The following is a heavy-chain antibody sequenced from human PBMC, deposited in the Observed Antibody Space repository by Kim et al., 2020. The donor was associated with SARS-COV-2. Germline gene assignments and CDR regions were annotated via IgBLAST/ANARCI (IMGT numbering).Heavy chain of an antibody. Sequence: GGSLRLSCAASGFTFSSYAMSWVRQAPGKGLEWVSGISGSGGSTYYADSVKGRFTISRDNSKNTLYLQMNSLRAEDTAVYYCAKKSRLLWFGELLYPLDWGQGTLVTVSS. D-gene: IGHD3-10*01. CDR2: ISGSGGST. CDR1: GFTFSSYA. J-gene: IGHJ4*02. V-gene: IGHV3-23*01. CDR3: AKKSRLLWFGELLYPLD.